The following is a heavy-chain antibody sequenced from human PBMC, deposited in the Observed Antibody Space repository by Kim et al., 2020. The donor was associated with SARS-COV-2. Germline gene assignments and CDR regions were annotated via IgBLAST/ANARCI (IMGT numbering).Heavy chain of an antibody. V-gene: IGHV5-51*01. CDR3: ARLGGGQQWLGVGYFDY. CDR1: GYSFTNYW. J-gene: IGHJ4*02. Sequence: GESLKISCKGSGYSFTNYWIGWVRQMPGKGPEWMGIIYPDDSDTRYSPSFQGQVTISVDKSISTAHVHWSSLKASDTAMYYCARLGGGQQWLGVGYFDYWGQGTLVTVSS. CDR2: IYPDDSDT. D-gene: IGHD6-19*01.